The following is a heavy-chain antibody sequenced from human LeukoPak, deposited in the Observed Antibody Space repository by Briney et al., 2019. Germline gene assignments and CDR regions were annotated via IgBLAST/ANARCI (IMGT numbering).Heavy chain of an antibody. CDR3: ARGAEDYYGSGSGLAV. Sequence: ASVKVSCKASGYTFTGYYMHWVRQAPGQGLVWMGWINPNSGGTNYAEKFQGRVTMTRDTSISTAYMELSRLRSDDTAVYYCARGAEDYYGSGSGLAVWGQGTLVTVSS. J-gene: IGHJ4*02. CDR2: INPNSGGT. D-gene: IGHD3-10*01. CDR1: GYTFTGYY. V-gene: IGHV1-2*02.